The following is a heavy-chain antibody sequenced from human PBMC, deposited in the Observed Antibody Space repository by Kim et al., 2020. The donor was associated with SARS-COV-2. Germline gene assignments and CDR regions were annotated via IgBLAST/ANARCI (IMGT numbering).Heavy chain of an antibody. Sequence: GGSLRLSCAASGFTFSNAWMSWVRQAPGKGLEWVGRIKSKTDGGTTDYAAPVKGRFTISRDDSKNTLYLQMNSLKTEDTAVYYCTTKVRSSWYREWFDPWGQGTLVTVSS. J-gene: IGHJ5*02. D-gene: IGHD6-13*01. CDR3: TTKVRSSWYREWFDP. V-gene: IGHV3-15*01. CDR2: IKSKTDGGTT. CDR1: GFTFSNAW.